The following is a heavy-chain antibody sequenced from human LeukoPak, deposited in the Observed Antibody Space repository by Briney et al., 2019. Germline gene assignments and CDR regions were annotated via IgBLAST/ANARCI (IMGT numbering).Heavy chain of an antibody. Sequence: GGSLRLSCAASGFTFSSYWMNWARLAPGKGLEWVASINHNGNVNYYVDSVKGRFTISRDNAKNSLYLQMSNLRAEDTAVYFCARGGGLDVWGQGATVTVSS. CDR1: GFTFSSYW. CDR3: ARGGGLDV. D-gene: IGHD3-16*01. J-gene: IGHJ6*02. V-gene: IGHV3-7*03. CDR2: INHNGNVN.